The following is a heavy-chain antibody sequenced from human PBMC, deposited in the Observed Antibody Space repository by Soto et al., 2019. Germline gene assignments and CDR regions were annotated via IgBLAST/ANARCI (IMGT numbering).Heavy chain of an antibody. CDR3: AKDGLEGTTLFDY. D-gene: IGHD1-7*01. CDR1: GFTFSSYA. CDR2: ISVSGDRT. V-gene: IGHV3-23*01. Sequence: PGGSLRLSCAASGFTFSSYAMSWVQQTPGKGLEWVASISVSGDRTYYAESVRGRFTISRDNSENTLSLQMNSLRAEDTAIYYCAKDGLEGTTLFDYWGQGTLVTVSS. J-gene: IGHJ4*02.